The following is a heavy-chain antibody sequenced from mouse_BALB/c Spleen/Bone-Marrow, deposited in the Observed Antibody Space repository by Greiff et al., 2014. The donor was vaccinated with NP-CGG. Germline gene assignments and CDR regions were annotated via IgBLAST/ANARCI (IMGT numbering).Heavy chain of an antibody. CDR3: ARYGNYAVDY. Sequence: VKLMESGPGLVAPSQSLSITCTVSGFSLSSYGVHWVRQSPGKGLEWLVVIWSDGTTTYNSALKSRLSISKDNSKNQVFLKMNSLQTDDTAIYYCARYGNYAVDYWGQGTSVTV. CDR1: GFSLSSYG. J-gene: IGHJ4*01. D-gene: IGHD2-1*01. V-gene: IGHV2-6*02. CDR2: IWSDGTT.